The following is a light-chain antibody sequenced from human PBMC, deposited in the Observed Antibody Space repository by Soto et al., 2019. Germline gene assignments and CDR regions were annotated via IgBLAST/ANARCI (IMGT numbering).Light chain of an antibody. Sequence: QSALTQPPSASGSPGQSVTISCTGNSSDVGNYNYVSWYQQHPGKAPKLMIYEVSKRPSGVPDRFSGSKSGNTASLTVSGLQAEDEADYYCSSYAGSSNYVFGNGTKLTVL. CDR3: SSYAGSSNYV. CDR2: EVS. J-gene: IGLJ1*01. V-gene: IGLV2-8*01. CDR1: SSDVGNYNY.